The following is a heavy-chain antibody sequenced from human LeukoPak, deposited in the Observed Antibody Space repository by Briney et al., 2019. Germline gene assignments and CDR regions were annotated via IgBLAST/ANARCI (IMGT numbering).Heavy chain of an antibody. CDR2: ISAYNGNT. D-gene: IGHD2-2*01. CDR3: ALGPLGYCSSTSCYAYYYYMDV. CDR1: GYTFTSYG. J-gene: IGHJ6*03. V-gene: IGHV1-18*01. Sequence: GASVKVSCKASGYTFTSYGISWVRQAPGQGLEWMGWISAYNGNTNYAQKLQGRVTMTTDTSTSTAYMELRSLRSDDTAVYYCALGPLGYCSSTSCYAYYYYMDVWGKGTTVTVSS.